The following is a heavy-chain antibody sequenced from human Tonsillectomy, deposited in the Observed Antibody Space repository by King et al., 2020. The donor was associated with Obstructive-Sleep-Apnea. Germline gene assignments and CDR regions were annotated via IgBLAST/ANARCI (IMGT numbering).Heavy chain of an antibody. V-gene: IGHV3-23*04. D-gene: IGHD3-16*01. Sequence: VQLVESGGGLVQPGGSLRLSCAASGFTFGAYAMSWVRQAPGKGLEWVSAITASGGGTHYADSVKGRFTISRDNSRNMMYLQMNSLRVEDTALYFCAKDNPPPGYDDIWQFDYWGQGTLVTVSS. CDR2: ITASGGGT. CDR3: AKDNPPPGYDDIWQFDY. J-gene: IGHJ4*02. CDR1: GFTFGAYA.